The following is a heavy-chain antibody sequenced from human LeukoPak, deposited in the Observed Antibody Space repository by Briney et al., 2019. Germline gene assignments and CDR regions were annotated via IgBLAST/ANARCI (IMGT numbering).Heavy chain of an antibody. J-gene: IGHJ4*02. CDR3: ARHENEDEFDY. CDR2: INMYTANP. CDR1: GYTFTRYA. Sequence: GASVKVSCKASGYTFTRYAINWLRQAPGQGLEWMGWINMYTANPAYAQGFTERFVFSLDTSVTTAYPQISNLKTEDTAVYYCARHENEDEFDYWGQGNLVTV. V-gene: IGHV7-4-1*02.